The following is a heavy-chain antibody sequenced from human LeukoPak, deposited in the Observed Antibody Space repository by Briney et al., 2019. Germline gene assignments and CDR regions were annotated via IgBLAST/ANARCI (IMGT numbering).Heavy chain of an antibody. CDR1: GFTFSNAW. CDR2: IKSKTDGGTT. CDR3: TTVVCGWYLDNFDY. V-gene: IGHV3-15*01. Sequence: GGSLRLSCAASGFTFSNAWMSWVRQAPGKGLEWVGRIKSKTDGGTTDYAAPVKGRFTISRDDSKNTLYLQMNSLKTEDTAVYYCTTVVCGWYLDNFDYWGQGTLVTVSS. D-gene: IGHD6-19*01. J-gene: IGHJ4*02.